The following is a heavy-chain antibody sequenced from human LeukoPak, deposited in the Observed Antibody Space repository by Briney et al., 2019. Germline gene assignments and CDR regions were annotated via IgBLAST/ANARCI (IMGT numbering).Heavy chain of an antibody. V-gene: IGHV1-18*04. CDR3: ARDPYRAFGDY. CDR2: ISTYNGNT. Sequence: ASVKVSCKASGGTFTGYYMHWVRQAPGQGLEWMGWISTYNGNTNYAQKLQGRVTMTTDTSTSTAYMELRSLRSDDTAVYYCARDPYRAFGDYWGQGTLVTVSS. J-gene: IGHJ4*02. CDR1: GGTFTGYY. D-gene: IGHD3-3*02.